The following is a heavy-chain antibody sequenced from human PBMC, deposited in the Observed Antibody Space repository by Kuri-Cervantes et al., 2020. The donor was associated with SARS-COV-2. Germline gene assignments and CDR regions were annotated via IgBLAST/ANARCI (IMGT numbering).Heavy chain of an antibody. CDR2: ISSSSSYI. J-gene: IGHJ4*02. Sequence: GGSLRLSCAASGFIFSSYSMNWVRQAPGKGLEWVSSISSSSSYIYYADSVKGRFTISRDNAKNSLYLQMNSLRAEDTAVYYCARDSISAAGTGGGPFDYWGQETLVTVSS. D-gene: IGHD6-13*01. CDR3: ARDSISAAGTGGGPFDY. V-gene: IGHV3-21*01. CDR1: GFIFSSYS.